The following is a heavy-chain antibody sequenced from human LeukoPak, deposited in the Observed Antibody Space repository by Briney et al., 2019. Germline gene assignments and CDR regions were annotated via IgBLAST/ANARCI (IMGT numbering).Heavy chain of an antibody. CDR1: GFTFSSYA. CDR2: ISYDGSNK. J-gene: IGHJ4*02. V-gene: IGHV3-30-3*01. D-gene: IGHD3-22*01. Sequence: GGSLRLSCAASGFTFSSYAMPWVRQAPGKGLEWVAVISYDGSNKYYADSVKGRFTISRDNSKNALYLQMNSLRAEDTAVYYCARDSSLYYYDSSVPVDYWGQGTLVTVSS. CDR3: ARDSSLYYYDSSVPVDY.